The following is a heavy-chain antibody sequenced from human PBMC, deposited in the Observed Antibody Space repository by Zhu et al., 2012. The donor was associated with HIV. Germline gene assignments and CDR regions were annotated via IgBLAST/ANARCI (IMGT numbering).Heavy chain of an antibody. D-gene: IGHD4-17*01. J-gene: IGHJ3*02. CDR3: ARPYDYGDYGGPADAFDI. Sequence: QVQLVQSGAEVKKPGSSVKVSCKASGGTFSSYAISWVRQAPGQGLEWMGGIIPIFGTANYAQKFQGRVTITTDESTSTAYMELSSLRSEDTAVYYCARPYDYGDYGGPADAFDIWGQGTMVTVSS. CDR2: IIPIFGTA. CDR1: GGTFSSYA. V-gene: IGHV1-69*01.